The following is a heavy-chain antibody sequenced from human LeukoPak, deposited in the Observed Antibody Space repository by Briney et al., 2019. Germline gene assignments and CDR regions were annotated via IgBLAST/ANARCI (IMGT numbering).Heavy chain of an antibody. Sequence: SETLSLTCAVSGGSISSSNWWSWVRQPPGKGLEWIGEIYHSGSTNYNPSLKSRVTISVDKSKNQFSLKLSSVTAADTAVYYCARRVAGSPYYFDYWGQGTLVTVSS. CDR3: ARRVAGSPYYFDY. D-gene: IGHD1-26*01. CDR2: IYHSGST. CDR1: GGSISSSNW. J-gene: IGHJ4*02. V-gene: IGHV4-4*02.